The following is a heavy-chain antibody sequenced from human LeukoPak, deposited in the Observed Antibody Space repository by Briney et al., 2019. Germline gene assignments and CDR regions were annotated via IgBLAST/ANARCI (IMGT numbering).Heavy chain of an antibody. J-gene: IGHJ4*02. CDR3: ARGDTTIYYFGY. CDR1: GGSFSGYY. CDR2: INHSGST. V-gene: IGHV4-34*01. D-gene: IGHD5-18*01. Sequence: PSETLSLTCAVYGGSFSGYYWSWIRQPPGKGLEWIGEINHSGSTNYNPSLKSRVTISVDTSKNQFSLKLSSVTAADTAVYYCARGDTTIYYFGYWGQGTLVTVSS.